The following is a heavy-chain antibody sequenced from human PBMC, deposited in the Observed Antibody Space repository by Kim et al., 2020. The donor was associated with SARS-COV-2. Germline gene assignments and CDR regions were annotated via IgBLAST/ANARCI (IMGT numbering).Heavy chain of an antibody. V-gene: IGHV4-59*09. CDR3: ARGGTSQVAQV. Sequence: TNYNPSLKSRVTISLDTSKNQFSLKRTSVTAADTAVYFCARGGTSQVAQVWGQRTLVTVSS. D-gene: IGHD2-2*01. CDR2: T. J-gene: IGHJ4*02.